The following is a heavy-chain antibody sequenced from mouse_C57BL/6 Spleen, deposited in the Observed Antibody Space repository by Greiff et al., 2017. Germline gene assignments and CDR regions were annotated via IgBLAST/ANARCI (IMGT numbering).Heavy chain of an antibody. D-gene: IGHD2-5*01. CDR2: IHPSDSAT. CDR3: STYYSNPAWFAY. CDR1: GYTFTSYW. J-gene: IGHJ3*01. V-gene: IGHV1-74*01. Sequence: VQLQQPGAELVKPGASVKVSCKASGYTFTSYWMHWVKQRPGQGLEWIGRIHPSDSATNYNQKFKGKATLTVDKSSSTAYMQLSSLTSEDSAVYYCSTYYSNPAWFAYWGQGTLVTVSA.